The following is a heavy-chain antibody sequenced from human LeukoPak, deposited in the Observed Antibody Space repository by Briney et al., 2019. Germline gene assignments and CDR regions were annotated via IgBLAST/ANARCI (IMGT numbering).Heavy chain of an antibody. CDR3: ASLRTGDFDY. D-gene: IGHD3-10*01. CDR1: GGSISSSNYY. CDR2: IYYSGST. J-gene: IGHJ4*02. Sequence: SETLSLTCTVSGGSISSSNYYWGWIRQPPGKGLEWIGNIYYSGSTYYNPSFKSRLTISVDTSKNQFSLKLSSVTAADTVVYYCASLRTGDFDYWGQGALVTVSS. V-gene: IGHV4-39*01.